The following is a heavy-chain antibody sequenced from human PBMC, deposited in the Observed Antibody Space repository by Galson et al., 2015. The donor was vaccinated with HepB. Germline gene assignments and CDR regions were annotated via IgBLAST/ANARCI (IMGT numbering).Heavy chain of an antibody. CDR1: GFIFSNYG. Sequence: SLRLSCAASGFIFSNYGIHWVRQAPGKGLQWVALISYDDTNKYYADSVRGRFTISRDNSKNTLYLQMNSLTTEDAAVYYCAREGSPSHYNNTLDVWGQGTTVTVSS. D-gene: IGHD3-9*01. J-gene: IGHJ6*02. CDR2: ISYDDTNK. V-gene: IGHV3-30*03. CDR3: AREGSPSHYNNTLDV.